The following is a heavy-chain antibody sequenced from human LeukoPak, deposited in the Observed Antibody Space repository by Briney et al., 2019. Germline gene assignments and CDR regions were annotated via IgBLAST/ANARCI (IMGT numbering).Heavy chain of an antibody. CDR3: AQEGEWTTTVSPFDY. CDR1: GFTFSSYA. V-gene: IGHV3-23*01. Sequence: PGGSLRLSCAASGFTFSSYAMSWVRQAPGKGLEWISGISGSGGSTYYADSVKGRFTISRDNSKNTLYLQMNSLRAEDTAVYYCAQEGEWTTTVSPFDYWGQGTLVTVSS. CDR2: ISGSGGST. D-gene: IGHD4-17*01. J-gene: IGHJ4*02.